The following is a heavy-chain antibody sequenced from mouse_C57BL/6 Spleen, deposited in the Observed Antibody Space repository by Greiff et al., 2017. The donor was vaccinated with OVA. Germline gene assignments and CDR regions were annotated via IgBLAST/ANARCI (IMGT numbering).Heavy chain of an antibody. V-gene: IGHV1-69*01. CDR2: IDPSDSYT. J-gene: IGHJ3*01. CDR1: GYTFTSSW. CDR3: AISNYDWFAY. D-gene: IGHD2-5*01. Sequence: VQLQQPGAELVMPGASVKLSCKASGYTFTSSWMHWVKQRPGQGLEWIGEIDPSDSYTNYNQKFKGKSTLTVDKSSSTAYMQLSSLTSEDSAVYYCAISNYDWFAYWGQGTLVTVSA.